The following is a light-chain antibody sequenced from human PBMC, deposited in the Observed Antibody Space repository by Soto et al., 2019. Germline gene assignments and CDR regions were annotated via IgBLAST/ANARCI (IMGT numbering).Light chain of an antibody. J-gene: IGLJ1*01. V-gene: IGLV2-14*01. CDR1: SSDVGDY. Sequence: QSALTQPASVSGSPGQSITFSCAGTSSDVGDYVSWYQQHPGKAPKLMIYDVSDRPSGVSNRFSGSKSGNTASLTISGLQAEDEAYYYCSSYTSSSTDVFGSGTKVTVL. CDR2: DVS. CDR3: SSYTSSSTDV.